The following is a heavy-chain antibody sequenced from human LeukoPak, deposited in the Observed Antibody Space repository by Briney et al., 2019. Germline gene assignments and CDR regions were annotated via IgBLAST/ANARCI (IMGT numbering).Heavy chain of an antibody. V-gene: IGHV3-21*01. D-gene: IGHD4-23*01. J-gene: IGHJ1*01. CDR1: GFTFSSYS. CDR2: ISSSSSYI. Sequence: PGGSLRLSCAASGFTFSSYSMNWVRQAPGKGLEWVSSISSSSSYIYYADSVKGRFTISRDNAKNSLYLQMNSLRAEDTAVYYCARDRGYGGRSAQHWGQGTLVTVSS. CDR3: ARDRGYGGRSAQH.